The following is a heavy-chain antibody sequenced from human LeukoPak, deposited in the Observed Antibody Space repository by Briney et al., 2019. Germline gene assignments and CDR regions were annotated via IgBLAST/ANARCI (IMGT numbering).Heavy chain of an antibody. CDR3: ARGAIGITGTTGMDAFDI. Sequence: SVKVSCKASGGTFSSYAISWVRQAPGQGLEWMGGIIPIFGTANYAQKFQGRVTITTDESTSTAYMELSSLRSEDTAVYYCARGAIGITGTTGMDAFDIWGQGTMVTVSS. D-gene: IGHD1-7*01. J-gene: IGHJ3*02. CDR2: IIPIFGTA. V-gene: IGHV1-69*05. CDR1: GGTFSSYA.